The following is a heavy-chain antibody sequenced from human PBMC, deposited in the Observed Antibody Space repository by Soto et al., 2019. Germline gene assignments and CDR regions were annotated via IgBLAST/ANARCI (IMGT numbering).Heavy chain of an antibody. CDR1: GGSISSYY. Sequence: PSETLSLTCTVSGGSISSYYWSWIRQPPGKGLEWIGYIYYSGSTNYNPSLKSRVTISVDTSKNQFSLKLSSVTAADTAVYYCARAEGDIVATIYFDYWGQGTLVTVSS. J-gene: IGHJ4*02. V-gene: IGHV4-59*08. CDR2: IYYSGST. D-gene: IGHD5-12*01. CDR3: ARAEGDIVATIYFDY.